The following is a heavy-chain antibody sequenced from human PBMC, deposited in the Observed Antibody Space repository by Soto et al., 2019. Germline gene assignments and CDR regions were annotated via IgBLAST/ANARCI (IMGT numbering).Heavy chain of an antibody. CDR1: GGSVSSGSYY. V-gene: IGHV4-61*01. J-gene: IGHJ6*02. D-gene: IGHD4-4*01. CDR3: ARDCGNYCSYYYYGMDV. Sequence: SETLSLTCTVSGGSVSSGSYYWSWIRQPPGKGLEWIGYIYYSGSTNYNPSLKSRVTISVDTSKNQFSLKLSSVTAADTAVYYCARDCGNYCSYYYYGMDVWGQGTTVTVS. CDR2: IYYSGST.